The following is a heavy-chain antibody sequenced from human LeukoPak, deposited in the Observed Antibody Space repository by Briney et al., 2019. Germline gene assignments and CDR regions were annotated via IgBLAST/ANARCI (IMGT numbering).Heavy chain of an antibody. Sequence: GGSLRLSCAASGLTFRLYGMHWVRQAPGKGLEWVAVILNDGSNQYYADSVKGRFTVSRDNSKNTVFLQVNSLRAGDTAVYYCARDGVNWGIDLWGQGTLVIVSS. CDR2: ILNDGSNQ. J-gene: IGHJ5*02. CDR1: GLTFRLYG. V-gene: IGHV3-33*01. CDR3: ARDGVNWGIDL. D-gene: IGHD7-27*01.